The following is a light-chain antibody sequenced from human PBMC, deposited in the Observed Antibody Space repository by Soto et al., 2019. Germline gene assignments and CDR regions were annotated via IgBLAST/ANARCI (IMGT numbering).Light chain of an antibody. J-gene: IGLJ1*01. CDR2: EVN. V-gene: IGLV2-8*01. CDR3: SSFVDGTSYV. Sequence: QSVRTQPPSVSGSPGQSVTISCTGTSSDVGFFNYVSWYQHHPGKVPKFLIYEVNKRPSGVPDRFSGSKSGNTASLTVSGLQPEYEAEYSCSSFVDGTSYVFGTGTEVTVL. CDR1: SSDVGFFNY.